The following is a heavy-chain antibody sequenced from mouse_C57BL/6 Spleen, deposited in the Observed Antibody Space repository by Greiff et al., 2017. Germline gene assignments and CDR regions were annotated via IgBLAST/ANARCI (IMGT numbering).Heavy chain of an antibody. CDR2: ISYDGSN. CDR1: GYSITSGYY. CDR3: ARENWDDVDY. J-gene: IGHJ2*01. Sequence: DVQLQESGPGLVKPSQSLSLTCSVTGYSITSGYYWNWIRQFPGNKLEWMGYISYDGSNNYNPSLKNRISITRDTSKNQFFLKLNSVTTEDTATYYCARENWDDVDYWGQGTTLTVSS. V-gene: IGHV3-6*01. D-gene: IGHD4-1*01.